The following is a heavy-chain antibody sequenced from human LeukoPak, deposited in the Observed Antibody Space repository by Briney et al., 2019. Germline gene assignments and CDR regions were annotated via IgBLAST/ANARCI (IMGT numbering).Heavy chain of an antibody. CDR3: ARLRKVRGVIMGENYYYYYGMDV. CDR1: GYTFTSYG. CDR2: ISAYNGNT. V-gene: IGHV1-18*01. Sequence: ASVKVSCKASGYTFTSYGISWVRQAPGQGLEWMGWISAYNGNTNYAQKLQGRVTMTTDTSTSTAYMELRSLRSDDTAVYYCARLRKVRGVIMGENYYYYYGMDVWGQGTTVTVSS. J-gene: IGHJ6*02. D-gene: IGHD3-10*01.